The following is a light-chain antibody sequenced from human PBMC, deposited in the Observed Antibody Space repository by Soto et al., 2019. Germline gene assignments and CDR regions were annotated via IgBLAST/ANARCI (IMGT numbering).Light chain of an antibody. CDR3: QQYDNWWT. CDR1: QSVGNN. Sequence: IVMTQSPATLSVSPGERATLSCRASQSVGNNLAWYQKKPGQAPRLLIYGASTRATGIPARFSGSGSGTESTLTISSLQSEDFAVYYCQQYDNWWTFGQGTKVEIK. J-gene: IGKJ1*01. V-gene: IGKV3-15*01. CDR2: GAS.